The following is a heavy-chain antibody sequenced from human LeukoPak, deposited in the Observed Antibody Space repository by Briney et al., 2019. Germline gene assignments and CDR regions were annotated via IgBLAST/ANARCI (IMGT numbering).Heavy chain of an antibody. J-gene: IGHJ4*02. V-gene: IGHV3-23*01. Sequence: GGSLRLSCVASGFTFSSYAMSWVRQAPGKGLEWVSAISGSGGSTYYADSVKGRFTISRDNSKNTLYLQMNSLRAEDTAVYYCAKDGPVVPAAQLDYSGQGTLVTVFS. CDR2: ISGSGGST. CDR3: AKDGPVVPAAQLDY. CDR1: GFTFSSYA. D-gene: IGHD2-2*01.